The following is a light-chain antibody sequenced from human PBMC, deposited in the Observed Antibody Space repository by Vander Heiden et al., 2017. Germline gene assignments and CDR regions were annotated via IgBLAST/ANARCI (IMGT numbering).Light chain of an antibody. V-gene: IGKV3-20*01. CDR2: GAS. Sequence: EIVLSPSSGTLSLSPGERATLSCRASQSVSSSYLAWYQQKPSQAPRLLIYGASSRATGIPDRFSGSASGADFTLTISMLDPDDFAVYYCQQYGTSPRTFGQGTKLEIK. J-gene: IGKJ2*01. CDR1: QSVSSSY. CDR3: QQYGTSPRT.